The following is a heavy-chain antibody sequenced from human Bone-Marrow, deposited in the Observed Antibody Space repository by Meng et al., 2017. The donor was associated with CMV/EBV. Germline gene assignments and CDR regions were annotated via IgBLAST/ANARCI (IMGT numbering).Heavy chain of an antibody. Sequence: SETLSLTCAVYGGSFSGYYWSWIRQPPGKGLEWIGEINHSGSTNYNPSLKSRVTISVDTSKNQFSLKLSSVTAADTAVYYCARTNTYYYDSCGYSLYWFDPWGQGTLVTVSS. CDR3: ARTNTYYYDSCGYSLYWFDP. D-gene: IGHD3-22*01. V-gene: IGHV4-34*01. CDR1: GGSFSGYY. CDR2: INHSGST. J-gene: IGHJ5*02.